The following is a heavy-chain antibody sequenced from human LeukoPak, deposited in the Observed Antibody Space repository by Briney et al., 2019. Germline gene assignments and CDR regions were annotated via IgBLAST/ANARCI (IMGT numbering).Heavy chain of an antibody. D-gene: IGHD3-9*01. CDR2: ISGSGGST. V-gene: IGHV3-23*01. Sequence: GGSLRLSCAASGFTFSSYAMSWVRQAPGEGLEWVSAISGSGGSTYYADSVKGRFTISRDNSKNTLYLQMNSLGAEDTAVYYCAKGPRTHYDILTDYWGQGTLVTVSS. J-gene: IGHJ4*02. CDR3: AKGPRTHYDILTDY. CDR1: GFTFSSYA.